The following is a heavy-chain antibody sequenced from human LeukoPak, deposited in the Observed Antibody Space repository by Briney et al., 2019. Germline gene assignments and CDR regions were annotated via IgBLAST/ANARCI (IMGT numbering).Heavy chain of an antibody. CDR1: GGSISSSNYY. Sequence: SETLSLTCTVSGGSISSSNYYWGWIPQPPGQDLEWNGNIFYSGSTYYGPSLQIRLTISLAKSRYPFTLTLNSVAAAATAYYSCAKGSGYGLIDIWGQGTMVTVSS. D-gene: IGHD3-22*01. CDR2: IFYSGST. V-gene: IGHV4-39*06. CDR3: AKGSGYGLIDI. J-gene: IGHJ3*02.